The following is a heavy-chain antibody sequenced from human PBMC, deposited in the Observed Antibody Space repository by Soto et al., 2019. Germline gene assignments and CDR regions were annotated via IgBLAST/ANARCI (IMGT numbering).Heavy chain of an antibody. CDR1: GGSISYEYCH. CDR2: IQYSGSI. CDR3: AREDDGGDRDYYGLDV. J-gene: IGHJ6*02. Sequence: QVQLQQSGPGLVKPSQTLALTCTVSGGSISYEYCHWTWIRQSPGKGLEWIGYIQYSGSIIYNPSFKSRVTISVDTSKNQFSLQLSSVTAADTAVYFCAREDDGGDRDYYGLDVWGQGTTVTVSS. V-gene: IGHV4-30-4*08. D-gene: IGHD2-21*02.